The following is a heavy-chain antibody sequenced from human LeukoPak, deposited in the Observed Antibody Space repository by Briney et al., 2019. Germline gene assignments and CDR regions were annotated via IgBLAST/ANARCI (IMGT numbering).Heavy chain of an antibody. CDR3: ARGPTTDY. D-gene: IGHD5-12*01. V-gene: IGHV3-30*04. CDR1: EFTFSSYA. J-gene: IGHJ4*02. Sequence: GGSLRLSCAASEFTFSSYAMHWVRQAPGKGLEWVAVISYDGSNKYYADSVKGRFTISRDNAKNSLYLQMNSLRAEDTAVYFCARGPTTDYWGQGTLVTVSS. CDR2: ISYDGSNK.